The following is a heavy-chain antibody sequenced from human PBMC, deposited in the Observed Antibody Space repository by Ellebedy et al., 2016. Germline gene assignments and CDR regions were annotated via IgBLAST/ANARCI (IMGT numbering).Heavy chain of an antibody. V-gene: IGHV1-18*04. J-gene: IGHJ6*02. D-gene: IGHD6-13*01. CDR1: GYNFTSYY. Sequence: ASVKVSCXASGYNFTSYYIHWVRQAPGQGLEWMGWISAYNGNTNYAQKLQGRVTMTTDTSTSTAYMELRSLRSDDTAVYYCARDRKAAAGPSVYYYYYGMDVWGQGTTVTVSS. CDR3: ARDRKAAAGPSVYYYYYGMDV. CDR2: ISAYNGNT.